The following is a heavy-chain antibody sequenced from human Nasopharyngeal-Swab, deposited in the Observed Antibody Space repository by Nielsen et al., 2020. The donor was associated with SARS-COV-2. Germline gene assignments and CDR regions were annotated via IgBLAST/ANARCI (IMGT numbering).Heavy chain of an antibody. CDR1: GFTFSDYY. Sequence: GESLKISCAASGFTFSDYYMSWIRQAPGKGLEWVSYISSSGSTIYYADSVKGRFTISRDNAKNSLYLQMNSLRAEDTAVYYCARDRARYQLDPWGQVTLVTVSS. CDR2: ISSSGSTI. J-gene: IGHJ5*02. V-gene: IGHV3-11*04. D-gene: IGHD2-2*01. CDR3: ARDRARYQLDP.